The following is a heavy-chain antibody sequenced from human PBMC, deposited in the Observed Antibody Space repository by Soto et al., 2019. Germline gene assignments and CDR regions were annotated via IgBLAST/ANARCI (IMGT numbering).Heavy chain of an antibody. CDR3: VRSGDNYNLLDY. V-gene: IGHV3-11*06. CDR2: SSNSGSFT. Sequence: GGSLRLSCAASGFTFSDRYRSWIRQAPGKGLEWIGYSSNSGSFTRYADSVKGRFSISRDNAKNSLYLQINSLRGDDTAIYYCVRSGDNYNLLDYWGQGT. J-gene: IGHJ4*02. CDR1: GFTFSDRY. D-gene: IGHD1-1*01.